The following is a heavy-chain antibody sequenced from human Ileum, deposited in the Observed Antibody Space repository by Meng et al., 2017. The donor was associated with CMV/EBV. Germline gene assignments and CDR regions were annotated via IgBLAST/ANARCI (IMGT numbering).Heavy chain of an antibody. CDR2: ISGSGSGT. CDR1: GLTFSNYA. CDR3: AKAQKSSVTGTNGEDV. J-gene: IGHJ6*02. V-gene: IGHV3-23*01. D-gene: IGHD1-7*01. Sequence: GGSLRLSCVTSGLTFSNYAMSWVRQGPGKGLEWVSTISGSGSGTYYADSVQGRFTISRDNSKNTLYLQMSSLRAEDTAIYYCAKAQKSSVTGTNGEDVWGQGTTVTVSS.